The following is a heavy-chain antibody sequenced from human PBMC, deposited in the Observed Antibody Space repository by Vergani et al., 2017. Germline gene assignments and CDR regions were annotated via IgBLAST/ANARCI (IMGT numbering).Heavy chain of an antibody. CDR3: AKDVAIVVVPAAIGFGY. D-gene: IGHD2-2*01. CDR2: ISGSGGST. CDR1: EFTFSSYA. J-gene: IGHJ4*02. V-gene: IGHV3-23*01. Sequence: EVQLLESGGGLVQPGGSLRLSCAASEFTFSSYAMSWVRQAPGKGLEWVSAISGSGGSTYYADSVKGRFTISRDNSKNTLYLQMNSLRAEDTAVYYCAKDVAIVVVPAAIGFGYWGQGTLVTVSS.